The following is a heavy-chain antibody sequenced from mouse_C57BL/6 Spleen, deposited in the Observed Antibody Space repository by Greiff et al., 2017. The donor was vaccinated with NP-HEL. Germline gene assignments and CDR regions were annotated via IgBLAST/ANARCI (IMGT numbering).Heavy chain of an antibody. D-gene: IGHD2-3*01. CDR2: IYWDDDK. J-gene: IGHJ3*01. V-gene: IGHV8-12*01. Sequence: VKLMESGPGILQSSQTLSLTCSFSGFSLSTSGMGVSWIRQPSGKGLEWLAHIYWDDDKRYNPSLKSRLTISKDTSRNQVFLKITSVDTADTATYYCARRARDDGYSLAYWGQGTLVTVSA. CDR3: ARRARDDGYSLAY. CDR1: GFSLSTSGMG.